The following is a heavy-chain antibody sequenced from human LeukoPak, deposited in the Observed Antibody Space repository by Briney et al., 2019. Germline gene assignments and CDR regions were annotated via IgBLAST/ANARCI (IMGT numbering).Heavy chain of an antibody. CDR1: GFTFSSYW. CDR2: IKQDGSEK. CDR3: ARDLSGLGLVRGVTTYYFDY. V-gene: IGHV3-7*01. D-gene: IGHD3-10*01. Sequence: PGGSLTLSCAASGFTFSSYWMSWVRQAPGKGLEWVANIKQDGSEKYYVDSVKGRFTISRDNAKNSLYLQMNSLRAEDTAVYYCARDLSGLGLVRGVTTYYFDYWGQGTLVTVSS. J-gene: IGHJ4*02.